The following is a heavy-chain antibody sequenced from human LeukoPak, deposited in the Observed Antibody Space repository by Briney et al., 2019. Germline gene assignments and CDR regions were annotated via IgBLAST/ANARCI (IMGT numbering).Heavy chain of an antibody. V-gene: IGHV3-23*01. CDR2: ISGSGGST. D-gene: IGHD3-22*01. CDR1: GFTFSSYG. CDR3: ARQSSPYYDSSDYFDY. Sequence: GGSLRLSCAASGFTFSSYGMSWVRQAPGKGLEWVSAISGSGGSTYYADSVKGRFTISRDNSKNTLYLQMSSLRAEDTAVYYCARQSSPYYDSSDYFDYWGQGTLVTVSS. J-gene: IGHJ4*02.